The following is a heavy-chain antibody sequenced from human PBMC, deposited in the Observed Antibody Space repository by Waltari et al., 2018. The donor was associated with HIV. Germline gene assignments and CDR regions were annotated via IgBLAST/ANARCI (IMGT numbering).Heavy chain of an antibody. CDR3: ARDPEGTTSDY. J-gene: IGHJ4*02. CDR2: IKQDGSEK. V-gene: IGHV3-7*01. Sequence: EVQLVESGGGLVQPGGSLRLSCAASGFTFSSLCMSWFRQAPGKGLEWVANIKQDGSEKYYVDSVKGRFTISRDNAKNSLYLQMNSLRAEDTAVYYCARDPEGTTSDYWGQGTLVTVSS. CDR1: GFTFSSLC. D-gene: IGHD1-1*01.